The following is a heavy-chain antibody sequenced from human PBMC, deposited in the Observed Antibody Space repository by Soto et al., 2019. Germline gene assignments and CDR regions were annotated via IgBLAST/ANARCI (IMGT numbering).Heavy chain of an antibody. CDR1: GYTFTSYD. V-gene: IGHV1-8*01. Sequence: ASVKVSCKASGYTFTSYDINCVRQATGQGLEWMGWMNPNSGNTGYAQKFQGRVTMTRNTSISTAYMELNSLRAEDTAVYYCARENIPLYYFDYWGQGTLVTVSS. CDR2: MNPNSGNT. D-gene: IGHD2-2*02. J-gene: IGHJ4*02. CDR3: ARENIPLYYFDY.